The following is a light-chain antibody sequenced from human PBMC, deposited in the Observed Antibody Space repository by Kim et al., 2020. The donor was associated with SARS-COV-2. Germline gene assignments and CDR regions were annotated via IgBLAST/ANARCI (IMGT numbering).Light chain of an antibody. V-gene: IGLV3-1*01. Sequence: VSPRKTASITCSGDKLGDKYACWYQQKPGQSPVLVIYQDSKRPSGIPERFSGSNSGNTATLTISGTQAMDEADYYCQAWDSSTEVFGTGTKVTVL. CDR1: KLGDKY. CDR3: QAWDSSTEV. J-gene: IGLJ1*01. CDR2: QDS.